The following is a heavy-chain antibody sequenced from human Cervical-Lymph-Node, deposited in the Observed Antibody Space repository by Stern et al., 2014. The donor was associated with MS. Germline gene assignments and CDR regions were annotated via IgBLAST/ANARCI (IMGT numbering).Heavy chain of an antibody. D-gene: IGHD3-3*01. V-gene: IGHV1-69*01. CDR3: AAGTIFGTGYFDL. CDR1: GGSFNTYN. CDR2: IIPILNNA. Sequence: VQLEESGAEVKKPGSSVKVSCEASGGSFNTYNFGWVRQAPGQGLEWMGGIIPILNNADYAQTFQDRVTITADESTSTAYMELSSLGPEDTAIYYCAAGTIFGTGYFDLWGRGTLVTVSS. J-gene: IGHJ2*01.